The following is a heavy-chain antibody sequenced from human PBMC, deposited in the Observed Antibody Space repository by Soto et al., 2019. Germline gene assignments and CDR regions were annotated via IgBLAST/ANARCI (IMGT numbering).Heavy chain of an antibody. V-gene: IGHV5-10-1*01. Sequence: GESLKISCKGSGYSFTSYWISWVRQMPGKGLEWMGRIDPSDSYTNYSPSVQGHVTISADKSISTAYLQWSSLKASDTAMYYCARVGTTVTTLFDYWGQGTLVNVSS. D-gene: IGHD4-17*01. CDR3: ARVGTTVTTLFDY. CDR2: IDPSDSYT. J-gene: IGHJ4*02. CDR1: GYSFTSYW.